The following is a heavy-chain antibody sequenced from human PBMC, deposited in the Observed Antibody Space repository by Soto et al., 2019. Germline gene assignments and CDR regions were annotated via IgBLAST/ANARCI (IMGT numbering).Heavy chain of an antibody. Sequence: QVQLVQSGAEVKKPGASVKVSCKASGYTFTSYGISWVRQAPGQGREWMGWISAYNGNTNYAQKLQGRVTMTTDTSTSTAYMELRSLRSDDTAVYYCARDLPIAAAGTEEFWPGGLYYYYGMDVWGQGTTVTVSS. CDR1: GYTFTSYG. J-gene: IGHJ6*02. D-gene: IGHD6-13*01. CDR2: ISAYNGNT. V-gene: IGHV1-18*01. CDR3: ARDLPIAAAGTEEFWPGGLYYYYGMDV.